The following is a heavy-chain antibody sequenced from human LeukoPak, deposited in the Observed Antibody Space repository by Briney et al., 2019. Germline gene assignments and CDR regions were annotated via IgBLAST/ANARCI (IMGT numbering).Heavy chain of an antibody. D-gene: IGHD3-9*01. CDR2: IKHGGSDK. CDR1: GFTFSSYW. CDR3: ATYWRHSDWLVSHV. V-gene: IGHV3-7*05. J-gene: IGHJ3*01. Sequence: PGGSLRLSCAASGFTFSSYWMTWVRQAPGRGLECVGNIKHGGSDKYYVDSVKGRFTISRDNAKNSLYLQMNSLRGEDTAVYYCATYWRHSDWLVSHVWGQGTMVTVSS.